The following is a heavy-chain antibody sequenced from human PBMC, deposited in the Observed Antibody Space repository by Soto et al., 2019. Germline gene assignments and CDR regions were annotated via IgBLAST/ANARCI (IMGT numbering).Heavy chain of an antibody. Sequence: QVQLVESGGGVVQPGRSLRLSCAASEFSFNIYTMHWVRQAPGKGLEWVAVISDDGSKEYYADSVKGRFTISRDNYKNTLYLQMNSLRAEDTAVYYCAREVYYDFWSGFNTHSYYFDYWGQGTLDTVSS. J-gene: IGHJ4*02. CDR3: AREVYYDFWSGFNTHSYYFDY. CDR2: ISDDGSKE. D-gene: IGHD3-3*01. CDR1: EFSFNIYT. V-gene: IGHV3-30-3*01.